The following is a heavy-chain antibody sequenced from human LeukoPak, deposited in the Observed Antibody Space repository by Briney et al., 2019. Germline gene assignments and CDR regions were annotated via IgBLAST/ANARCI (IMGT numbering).Heavy chain of an antibody. D-gene: IGHD7-27*01. CDR3: AKDRPLNWGYYFDY. J-gene: IGHJ4*02. CDR1: GFTFSSYA. V-gene: IGHV3-23*01. Sequence: PGGSLRLSCAASGFTFSSYAMSWVRQAPGKGVEWVSAISASGGSTYYVDSVKGRFTISRDTSKNTLYLQMSSLRAEDTAIYYCAKDRPLNWGYYFDYWGQGTLVTVSS. CDR2: ISASGGST.